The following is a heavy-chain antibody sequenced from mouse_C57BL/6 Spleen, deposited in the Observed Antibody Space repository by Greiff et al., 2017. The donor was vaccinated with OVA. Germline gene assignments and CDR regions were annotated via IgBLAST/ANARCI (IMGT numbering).Heavy chain of an antibody. CDR2: IDPEDGET. V-gene: IGHV14-2*01. Sequence: EVQLQQSGAELVKPGASVKLSCTASGFNIKDYYMHWVKQRTEQGLEWIGRIDPEDGETKCAPKFQGKATITADTSSNTAYLQLSSLTSEDTAVYYCARFYGNYAMDYWGQGTSVTVSS. J-gene: IGHJ4*01. CDR1: GFNIKDYY. D-gene: IGHD2-1*01. CDR3: ARFYGNYAMDY.